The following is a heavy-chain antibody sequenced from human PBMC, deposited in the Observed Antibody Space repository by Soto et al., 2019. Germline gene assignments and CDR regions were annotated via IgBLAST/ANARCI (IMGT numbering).Heavy chain of an antibody. D-gene: IGHD5-18*01. CDR1: GYTFYSHS. J-gene: IGHJ6*02. V-gene: IGHV1-18*01. Sequence: QAQLVQSGAEVKKPGASVKVSCKASGYTFYSHSISWVRQAPGQGLEWMGRINADYGNTQYAQKFRGRVTMTTDTSTTTVYIELTNLRSYDTAVYYCSRCIQGDYYYGMDVWGQGTTVTVSS. CDR3: SRCIQGDYYYGMDV. CDR2: INADYGNT.